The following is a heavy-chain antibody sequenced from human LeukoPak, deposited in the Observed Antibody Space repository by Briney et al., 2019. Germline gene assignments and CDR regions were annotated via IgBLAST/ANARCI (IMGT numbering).Heavy chain of an antibody. Sequence: SETLSLTCTVSGASISSSSYYWGWIRQSPGKGLEWIGSIYYSGSTYYNPSLKSRVTISVDTSKNQFSLKLSSVTAADTAVYYCARRPGIAAAGLYAFDIWGQGTMVTVSS. D-gene: IGHD6-13*01. J-gene: IGHJ3*02. CDR3: ARRPGIAAAGLYAFDI. CDR1: GASISSSSYY. V-gene: IGHV4-39*01. CDR2: IYYSGST.